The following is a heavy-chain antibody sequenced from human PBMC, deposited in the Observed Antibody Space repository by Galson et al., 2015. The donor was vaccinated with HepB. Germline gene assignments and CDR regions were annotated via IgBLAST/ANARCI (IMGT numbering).Heavy chain of an antibody. J-gene: IGHJ4*02. V-gene: IGHV7-4-1*02. D-gene: IGHD3-10*01. CDR2: INTNTGNP. Sequence: SVKVSCKASGYTFTSYAMNWVRQAPGQGLEWMGWINTNTGNPTYAQGFTGRFVFSLDTSVSTAYLQISSLKAEDTAVYYCARDSARKVRGVSVFDYWGQGTLVTVSS. CDR3: ARDSARKVRGVSVFDY. CDR1: GYTFTSYA.